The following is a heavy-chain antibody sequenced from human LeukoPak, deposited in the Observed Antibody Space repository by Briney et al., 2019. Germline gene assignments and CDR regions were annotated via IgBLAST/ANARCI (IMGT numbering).Heavy chain of an antibody. J-gene: IGHJ4*02. D-gene: IGHD3-22*01. V-gene: IGHV4-59*01. Sequence: SETLSLTCIVSGGSINNYYWSWIRQPPGKGLEWIGYISYSGSTNHNPSLKSRVTISVDTSKNHFSLRLSSVTAADTAVYYCARGIPDHYYSFTYWGQGTLVSVSS. CDR2: ISYSGST. CDR3: ARGIPDHYYSFTY. CDR1: GGSINNYY.